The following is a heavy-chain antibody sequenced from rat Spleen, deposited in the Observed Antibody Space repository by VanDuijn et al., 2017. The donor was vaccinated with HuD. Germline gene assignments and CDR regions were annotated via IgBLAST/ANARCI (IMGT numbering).Heavy chain of an antibody. Sequence: EVHLQESGPGLVKPSQSLSLTCSVTGYSITTAYRWNWIRKFPGSKLEWMGHINSAGNTNYNPSLKSRISITKDTSKNQFCLQVDSVPTEDTASYYCARGYVVAFAYWGQGTLVTVSS. CDR2: INSAGNT. V-gene: IGHV3-3*01. J-gene: IGHJ3*01. D-gene: IGHD4-3*01. CDR1: GYSITTAYR. CDR3: ARGYVVAFAY.